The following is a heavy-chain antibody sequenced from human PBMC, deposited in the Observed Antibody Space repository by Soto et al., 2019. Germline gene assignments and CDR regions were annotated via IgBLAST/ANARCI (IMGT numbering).Heavy chain of an antibody. CDR2: IIPLFGTT. V-gene: IGHV1-69*01. Sequence: QVHLVQSGAEVKKPGSSVKVSCRASGGTFNTSGFNWVRQAPGQVLEWMGGIIPLFGTTTYAQNFQGRVTITADQSTTTAYMEMSGLTSEDTAVYFCARGGELAGWMPFDSWGQGTLVTVSS. J-gene: IGHJ4*02. CDR1: GGTFNTSG. D-gene: IGHD6-19*01. CDR3: ARGGELAGWMPFDS.